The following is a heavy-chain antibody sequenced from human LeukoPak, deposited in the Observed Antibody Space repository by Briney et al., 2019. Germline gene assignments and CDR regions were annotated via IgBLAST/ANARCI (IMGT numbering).Heavy chain of an antibody. CDR3: ARDHRSSTWPFDY. CDR2: ISGNGIST. D-gene: IGHD6-13*01. J-gene: IGHJ4*02. Sequence: PGGSLRLSCAASGFTFSSSAMSWVRQAPGQGLDWVASISGNGISTYYADSVKGRFTISRDNSQNTLYLQKNSMSAQDTAVYYCARDHRSSTWPFDYWGQGTLVSVSS. V-gene: IGHV3-23*01. CDR1: GFTFSSSA.